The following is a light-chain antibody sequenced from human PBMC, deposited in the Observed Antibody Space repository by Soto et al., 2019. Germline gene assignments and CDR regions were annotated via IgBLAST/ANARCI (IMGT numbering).Light chain of an antibody. CDR1: QSVSSSS. CDR2: GAS. Sequence: EIVLTQSPATLSLSPGERATLSCRASQSVSSSSSACYQKNPGQAPRLLIYGASSRATDIPDRFSGSASGTDFTLTISRLESEDFAVYYCQQYGSSPPWTFGQGTPLEIK. J-gene: IGKJ1*01. V-gene: IGKV3-20*01. CDR3: QQYGSSPPWT.